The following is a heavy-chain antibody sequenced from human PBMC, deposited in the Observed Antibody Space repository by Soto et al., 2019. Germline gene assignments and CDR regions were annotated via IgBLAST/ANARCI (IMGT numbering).Heavy chain of an antibody. CDR2: IKEDGSEK. CDR1: GFTFSTYW. J-gene: IGHJ4*02. D-gene: IGHD2-2*01. Sequence: GGSLRLSCAASGFTFSTYWMIWVRRAPGKGLEWVANIKEDGSEKYYVDSVKGRFTISRDNAKNSLYLQMNSLRAEDTAVYYCARGYARSDYWGQGALVTVSS. V-gene: IGHV3-7*03. CDR3: ARGYARSDY.